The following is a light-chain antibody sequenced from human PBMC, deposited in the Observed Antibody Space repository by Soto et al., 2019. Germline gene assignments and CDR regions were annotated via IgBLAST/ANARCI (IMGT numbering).Light chain of an antibody. Sequence: DIQMTQSPSSLSASVGDRVTITCRASQGIGNHLAWYQQKPGKAPNLLIYGASTLQSGVPSRFSGSGSGTDFTLTISSLQSEDVATYYCQKYKSAPQTFGQGTKVDIK. V-gene: IGKV1-27*01. CDR2: GAS. CDR1: QGIGNH. CDR3: QKYKSAPQT. J-gene: IGKJ1*01.